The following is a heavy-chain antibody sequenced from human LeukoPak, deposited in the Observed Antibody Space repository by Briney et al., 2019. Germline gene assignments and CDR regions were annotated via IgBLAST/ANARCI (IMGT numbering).Heavy chain of an antibody. CDR2: IRFDGSNK. CDR1: GFTFSSYG. J-gene: IGHJ4*02. CDR3: VVSPEIN. V-gene: IGHV3-30*02. D-gene: IGHD1-14*01. Sequence: GGSLRLSCAASGFTFSSYGMHWVRQAPGKGLEWVAFIRFDGSNKYYADSVKGRFTISRDNSKNTLYLQMNTLRAEDTALYYCVVSPEINWGQGTLVTVSS.